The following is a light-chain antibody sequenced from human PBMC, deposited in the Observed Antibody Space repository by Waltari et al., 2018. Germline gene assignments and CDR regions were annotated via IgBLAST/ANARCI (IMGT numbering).Light chain of an antibody. CDR2: ATS. CDR3: QQSFATPLT. CDR1: QSISTN. Sequence: DIQMTQSPSSLSASVGDRVTITCRASQSISTNLNWYQQKLGKAPKLLIYATSRLQRGVPSRFSGSGSGTDFTLTISSLQPEDFATYYCQQSFATPLTFGGGATVDIK. J-gene: IGKJ4*01. V-gene: IGKV1-39*01.